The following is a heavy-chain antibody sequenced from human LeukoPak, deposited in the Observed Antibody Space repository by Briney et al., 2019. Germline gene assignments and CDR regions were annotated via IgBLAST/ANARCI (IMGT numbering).Heavy chain of an antibody. Sequence: GASVKVSCKASGYTFTGHYMHWVRQAPGQGLEWMGWINPNSGGTNYAQKFQGRVTMPRDTSISTAYMELSSLRSDDTAVYYCARGRVGATTLVFDYWGQGTLVTVSS. CDR1: GYTFTGHY. CDR3: ARGRVGATTLVFDY. CDR2: INPNSGGT. D-gene: IGHD1-26*01. V-gene: IGHV1-2*02. J-gene: IGHJ4*02.